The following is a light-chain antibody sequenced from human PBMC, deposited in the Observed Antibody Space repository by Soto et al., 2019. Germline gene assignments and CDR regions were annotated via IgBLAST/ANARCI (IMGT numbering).Light chain of an antibody. V-gene: IGKV3-20*01. Sequence: EIVLTQSPGTLSLSPGERATLSCRASQSVTNYLAWYQQRPGQSPRLLIYGASNRATDIPDRFSGSGSGTDFTLTISRLKPEEFAVYYCQQYGDSLTFGPGTKVDIK. J-gene: IGKJ3*01. CDR1: QSVTNY. CDR2: GAS. CDR3: QQYGDSLT.